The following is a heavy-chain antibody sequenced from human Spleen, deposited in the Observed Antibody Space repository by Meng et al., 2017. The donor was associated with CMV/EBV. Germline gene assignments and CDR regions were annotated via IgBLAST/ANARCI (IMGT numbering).Heavy chain of an antibody. Sequence: GGSLRLSCKASGFTLKTHDMNWVRQAPGKGLEWVAGIWKDGSNINYGDSAKGRFIVSRDNFKDTLYLHMKSLRAEDTAVYYCARAPYSGSYSGYYYYGMDVWGQGTTVTVSS. CDR2: IWKDGSNI. D-gene: IGHD1-26*01. CDR1: GFTLKTHD. J-gene: IGHJ6*02. CDR3: ARAPYSGSYSGYYYYGMDV. V-gene: IGHV3-33*01.